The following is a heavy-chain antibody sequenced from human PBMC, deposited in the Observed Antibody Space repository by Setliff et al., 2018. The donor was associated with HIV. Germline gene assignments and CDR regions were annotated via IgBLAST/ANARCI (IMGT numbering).Heavy chain of an antibody. CDR2: YIPTLHIT. D-gene: IGHD3-16*01. V-gene: IGHV1-69*10. J-gene: IGHJ6*03. CDR3: ARRGTYVERLFPPSYYMDL. Sequence: ASVKVSCKASGGSFNGQALNWVRQAPGQGLQWMGGYIPTLHITRYAEDIQRARVTISADTSTGAIYLALRGLRVDDTAVYYCARRGTYVERLFPPSYYMDLWGIGTSVTVSS. CDR1: GGSFNGQA.